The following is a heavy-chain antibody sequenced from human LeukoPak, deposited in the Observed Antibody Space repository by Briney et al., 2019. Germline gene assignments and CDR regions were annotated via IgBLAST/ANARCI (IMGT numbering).Heavy chain of an antibody. CDR1: GFTFSSYW. CDR3: ARDVVVAANYYFDD. D-gene: IGHD2-15*01. CDR2: IKQDGSEK. J-gene: IGHJ4*02. V-gene: IGHV3-7*05. Sequence: GGSLRLSCAASGFTFSSYWMSWVRQAPGKGLEWVANIKQDGSEKYYVDSVKGRFTISRDNAKNSLYLQMNSLRAEDTAVYYCARDVVVAANYYFDDWGQGTLVTVSS.